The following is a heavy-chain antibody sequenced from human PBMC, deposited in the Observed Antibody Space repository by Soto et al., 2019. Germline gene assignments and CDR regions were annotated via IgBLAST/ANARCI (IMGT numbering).Heavy chain of an antibody. CDR2: MNPNSGNT. D-gene: IGHD6-19*01. CDR3: AGGVERWLSIWAHPTRGMDV. CDR1: GYTFTSYD. J-gene: IGHJ6*02. V-gene: IGHV1-8*01. Sequence: QVQLVQSGAEVKKPGASVKVSCKASGYTFTSYDINWVRQATGQGLEWMGWMNPNSGNTGYAQKIQGRVTMTRNTSISTAYTEMSSLRSEDTAVYYCAGGVERWLSIWAHPTRGMDVWGQGTTVTVSS.